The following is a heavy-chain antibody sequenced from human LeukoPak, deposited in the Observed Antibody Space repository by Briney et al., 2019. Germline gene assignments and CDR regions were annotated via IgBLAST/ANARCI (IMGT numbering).Heavy chain of an antibody. Sequence: SETLSLTCTVSGGSISSSSYYWGWIRQPPGKGLEWIGSIYYSGSTYYNPSLKSRVTISVDTSKNQSSLKLSSVTAADTAVYYCARRAMIAAAGTGFDYWGQGTLVTVSS. V-gene: IGHV4-39*01. CDR1: GGSISSSSYY. CDR2: IYYSGST. D-gene: IGHD6-13*01. CDR3: ARRAMIAAAGTGFDY. J-gene: IGHJ4*02.